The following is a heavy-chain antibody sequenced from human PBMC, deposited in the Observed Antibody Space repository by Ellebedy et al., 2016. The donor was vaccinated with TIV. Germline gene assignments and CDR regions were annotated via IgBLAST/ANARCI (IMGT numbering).Heavy chain of an antibody. J-gene: IGHJ6*02. CDR1: GFTLRTYG. CDR3: AEEGGASRVASGMDV. D-gene: IGHD2-15*01. V-gene: IGHV3-30*18. Sequence: PGGSLRLSCAASGFTLRTYGTHWVRQAPGKGPEWVAFISDDGTEKYYADSVKGRFTISRDISKNTFYLQMNSLRADDTAVYFCAEEGGASRVASGMDVWGQGTTVSVSS. CDR2: ISDDGTEK.